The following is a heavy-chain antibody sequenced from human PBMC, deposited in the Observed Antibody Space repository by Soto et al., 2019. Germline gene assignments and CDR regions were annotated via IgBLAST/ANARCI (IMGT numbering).Heavy chain of an antibody. D-gene: IGHD3-10*01. CDR2: INPDGRTT. Sequence: EVQLVESGGGLVQPGGSLRLSCAASGFAFSSYWMHWVRQAPGKGLVWVSRINPDGRTTSYADSVRARFTISRDNAHDTLYLQMNGLRTEDPAVYYCARVGVGSYRFDFWCQGTQVAVSS. V-gene: IGHV3-74*01. CDR3: ARVGVGSYRFDF. CDR1: GFAFSSYW. J-gene: IGHJ4*02.